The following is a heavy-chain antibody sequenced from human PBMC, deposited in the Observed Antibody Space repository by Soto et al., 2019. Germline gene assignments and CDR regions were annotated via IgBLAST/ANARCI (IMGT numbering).Heavy chain of an antibody. Sequence: GGSLRLSCAASGFTFSSYGMHWVRQAPGKGLEWVAVIWYDGSNKYYADSVKGRFTISRDNSKNTLYLQMNSPRAEDTAVYYCARESAVFSSFDYGMDVWGQGTTVTVSS. CDR1: GFTFSSYG. CDR3: ARESAVFSSFDYGMDV. D-gene: IGHD6-19*01. CDR2: IWYDGSNK. V-gene: IGHV3-33*01. J-gene: IGHJ6*02.